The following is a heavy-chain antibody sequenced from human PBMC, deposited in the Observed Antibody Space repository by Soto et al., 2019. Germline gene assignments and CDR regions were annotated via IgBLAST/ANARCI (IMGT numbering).Heavy chain of an antibody. CDR2: IYYSGST. CDR1: GGSISNYY. CDR3: ARHRYSYGVYYFDY. J-gene: IGHJ4*02. D-gene: IGHD5-18*01. Sequence: QVQLQESGPGLVKPSETLSLTCIVSGGSISNYYWSWIRQPPGKGLEWIGYIYYSGSTNYNPSLTSLVTISVDTSKNQFSLKLSSVTAADTAVYYCARHRYSYGVYYFDYWGQGTLVTVSS. V-gene: IGHV4-59*08.